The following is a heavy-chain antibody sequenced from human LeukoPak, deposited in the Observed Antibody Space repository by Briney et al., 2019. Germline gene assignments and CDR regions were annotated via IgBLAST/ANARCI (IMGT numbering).Heavy chain of an antibody. D-gene: IGHD5-18*01. CDR1: GGSISSSSYY. V-gene: IGHV4-39*01. Sequence: SETLSLTCTVSGGSISSSSYYWGWIRRPPGKGLEWIGSIYYSGSTYYNPSLKSRVTISVDTSKNQFSLKLSSVTAADTAVYYCAPHTAYSYGLSSWGQGTLVTVSS. CDR3: APHTAYSYGLSS. J-gene: IGHJ5*02. CDR2: IYYSGST.